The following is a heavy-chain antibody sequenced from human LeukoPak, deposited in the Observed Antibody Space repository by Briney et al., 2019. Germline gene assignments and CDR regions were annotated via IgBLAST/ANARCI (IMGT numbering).Heavy chain of an antibody. CDR1: GYTFTSYD. V-gene: IGHV1-8*01. CDR2: MNPNSGNT. CDR3: ARVVWEVSGGNYMDV. Sequence: ASVKVSCKASGYTFTSYDINWVRQATGQGLEWMGWMNPNSGNTGYAQKFQGRVTMTRITSISTAYMELSSLRSEDTAVYYCARVVWEVSGGNYMDVWGKGTTVTVPS. J-gene: IGHJ6*03. D-gene: IGHD3-10*01.